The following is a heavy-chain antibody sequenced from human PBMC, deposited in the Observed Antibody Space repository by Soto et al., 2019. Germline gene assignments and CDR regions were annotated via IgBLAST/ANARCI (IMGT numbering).Heavy chain of an antibody. CDR1: GFTFSDYY. CDR2: ISSSSSYT. D-gene: IGHD3-22*01. J-gene: IGHJ6*03. Sequence: GESLKISCAASGFTFSDYYMSWIRQAPGKGLEWVSYISSSSSYTNYADSVKGRFTISRDNAKNSLYLQMNSLRAEDTAVYYCARAESSGYYYYYYMDVWGKGTTVTVSS. V-gene: IGHV3-11*06. CDR3: ARAESSGYYYYYYMDV.